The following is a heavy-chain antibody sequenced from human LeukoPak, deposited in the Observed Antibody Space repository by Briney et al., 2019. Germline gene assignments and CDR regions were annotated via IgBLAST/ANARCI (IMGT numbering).Heavy chain of an antibody. CDR2: ISGSGGST. Sequence: GSLRLSCAASGFTFSSYAMSWVRQAPGKGLEWVSAISGSGGSTYYADSVKGRFTISRDNSKNTLYLQMNSLRAEDTAVYYCAKVLSYYGDYWKHFDYWGQGTLVTVSS. CDR3: AKVLSYYGDYWKHFDY. D-gene: IGHD4-17*01. V-gene: IGHV3-23*01. CDR1: GFTFSSYA. J-gene: IGHJ4*02.